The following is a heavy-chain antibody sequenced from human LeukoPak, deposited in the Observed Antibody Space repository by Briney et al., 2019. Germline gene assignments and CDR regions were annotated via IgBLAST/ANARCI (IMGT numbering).Heavy chain of an antibody. CDR3: TSSYGSGSYYWFDP. CDR2: IRSKAYGGTT. D-gene: IGHD3-10*01. J-gene: IGHJ5*02. Sequence: PGGSLRLSCTASGFTFGDYAMSWFRQAPGKGLEWVGFIRSKAYGGTTEYAASVKGRFTISRDDSKSIAYLQMNSLKTEDTAVYYCTSSYGSGSYYWFDPWGQGTLVTVSS. V-gene: IGHV3-49*03. CDR1: GFTFGDYA.